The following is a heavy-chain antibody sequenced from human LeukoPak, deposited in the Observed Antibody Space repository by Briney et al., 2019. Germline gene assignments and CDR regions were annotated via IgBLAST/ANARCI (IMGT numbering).Heavy chain of an antibody. CDR3: ARHRHYDILTGYSNWFDP. Sequence: SETLSLTCTVSGGSISSSSYYWGWIRQPPGKGLEWIGSIYYSGSTYYNPSLKSRVTISVDTSKNQFSLKLSSVTAADTAVYYCARHRHYDILTGYSNWFDPWGQGTLVTVSS. CDR1: GGSISSSSYY. V-gene: IGHV4-39*01. CDR2: IYYSGST. J-gene: IGHJ5*02. D-gene: IGHD3-9*01.